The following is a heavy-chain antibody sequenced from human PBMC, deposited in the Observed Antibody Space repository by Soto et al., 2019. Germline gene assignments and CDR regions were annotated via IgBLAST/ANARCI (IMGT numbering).Heavy chain of an antibody. CDR1: GFTFSSYS. D-gene: IGHD6-19*01. J-gene: IGHJ4*02. V-gene: IGHV3-48*01. Sequence: PGGSLRLSCAASGFTFSSYSMNWVRQAPGKGLEWVSYISSSSSTIYYADSVKGRFTISRDNAKNSLYLQMNSLRAEDTAVYYCARDDPPSRRYSIGGSLPDYWGQGTLVTVSS. CDR2: ISSSSSTI. CDR3: ARDDPPSRRYSIGGSLPDY.